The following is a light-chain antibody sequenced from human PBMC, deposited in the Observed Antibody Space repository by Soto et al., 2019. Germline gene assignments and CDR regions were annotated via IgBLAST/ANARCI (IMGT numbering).Light chain of an antibody. J-gene: IGKJ4*01. CDR3: QHYNSWPLT. Sequence: EIVMTQSPATLSVSPGERATLSCRASQSVSSNLAWYQQNPGQAPRLLLYGTSTRATGIPARFSGSGSGTEFTLTISGLQSEDVAIYDCQHYNSWPLTFGGGTKVEIK. CDR2: GTS. CDR1: QSVSSN. V-gene: IGKV3-15*01.